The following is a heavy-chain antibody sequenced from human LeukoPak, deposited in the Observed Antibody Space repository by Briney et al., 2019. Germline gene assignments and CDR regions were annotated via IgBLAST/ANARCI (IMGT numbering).Heavy chain of an antibody. J-gene: IGHJ4*02. Sequence: SETLSLTCTVSGGSIGSSSYYWGWIRQPPGKGLEWIGSIYYSGSTYYNPSLKSRVTISVDTSKNQFSLKLSSVTAADTAVYYCAREAPPVVVVIEYYFDYWGQGTLVTVSS. D-gene: IGHD3-22*01. CDR1: GGSIGSSSYY. CDR2: IYYSGST. CDR3: AREAPPVVVVIEYYFDY. V-gene: IGHV4-39*07.